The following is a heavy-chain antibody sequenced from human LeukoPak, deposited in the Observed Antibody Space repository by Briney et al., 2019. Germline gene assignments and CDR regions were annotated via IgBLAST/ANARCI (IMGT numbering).Heavy chain of an antibody. J-gene: IGHJ2*01. V-gene: IGHV4-59*08. CDR2: IYYSGST. CDR3: ARPRDWYFDL. CDR1: GGSISNYY. Sequence: SETLSLTCIVSGGSISNYYWSWIRQPPGKGLEWIGYIYYSGSTYNNPSLKSRLTISVDTSKNQFSLKLSSVTAADTAVYYCARPRDWYFDLWGRGTLVTVSS.